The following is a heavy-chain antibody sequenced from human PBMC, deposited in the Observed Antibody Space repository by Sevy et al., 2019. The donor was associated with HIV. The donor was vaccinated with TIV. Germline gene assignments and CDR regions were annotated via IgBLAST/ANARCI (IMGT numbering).Heavy chain of an antibody. CDR2: IDSTARTI. J-gene: IGHJ4*02. Sequence: GESLKISCVASGFTFSDYYMSWIRQAPGKGLEWVSYIDSTARTIFYADSVKGRFTISRDNAENLLYLQMNSLRAEDTAVYYCARGTMLDYYDSSGYYVYDFWGREPWSPSP. CDR3: ARGTMLDYYDSSGYYVYDF. V-gene: IGHV3-11*01. D-gene: IGHD3-22*01. CDR1: GFTFSDYY.